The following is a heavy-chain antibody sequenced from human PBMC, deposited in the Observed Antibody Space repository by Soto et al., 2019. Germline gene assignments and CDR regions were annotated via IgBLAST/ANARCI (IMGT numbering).Heavy chain of an antibody. Sequence: EVQLLESGGNLVEPGGSLRLSCAASGFTFVSYAMTWVRQAPGKGPEWVSTINSGGVYTYYADSVKGRFVISRDNSKSTLYLQMNGLRAEDTAVYYCARGLDCSGESCPWAFFKDWGQGTLVTVSS. D-gene: IGHD2-15*01. J-gene: IGHJ1*01. CDR2: INSGGVYT. V-gene: IGHV3-23*01. CDR3: ARGLDCSGESCPWAFFKD. CDR1: GFTFVSYA.